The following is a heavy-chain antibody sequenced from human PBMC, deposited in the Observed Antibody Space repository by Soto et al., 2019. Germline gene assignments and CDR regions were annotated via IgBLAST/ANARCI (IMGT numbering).Heavy chain of an antibody. CDR3: ARGADIVVVPSPAGSSFAFDY. J-gene: IGHJ4*02. Sequence: SETLSLTCTVSGGSISSGGYYWSWIRQHPGKGLERIGYIYYSGSTYYNPFLKSRVTISVDTSNNQFSLKLSSVTAADTAVYYCARGADIVVVPSPAGSSFAFDYWGQGTLVTVSS. CDR2: IYYSGST. V-gene: IGHV4-31*03. CDR1: GGSISSGGYY. D-gene: IGHD2-2*01.